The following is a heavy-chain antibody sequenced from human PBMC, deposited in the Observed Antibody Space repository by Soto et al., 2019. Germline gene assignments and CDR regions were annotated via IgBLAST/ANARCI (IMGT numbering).Heavy chain of an antibody. V-gene: IGHV3-23*01. Sequence: GGSLRLSCAASGFTFSSYDMSWVRQAPGKGLEWVSGISGSGGGTYYADSVKGRFTVYRDNSKNTLYLQMNSLGAEDTAVYYCAKSEVCRTSCYQGVYFDYWGQGTLVTVSS. D-gene: IGHD2-2*01. CDR2: ISGSGGGT. CDR1: GFTFSSYD. CDR3: AKSEVCRTSCYQGVYFDY. J-gene: IGHJ4*02.